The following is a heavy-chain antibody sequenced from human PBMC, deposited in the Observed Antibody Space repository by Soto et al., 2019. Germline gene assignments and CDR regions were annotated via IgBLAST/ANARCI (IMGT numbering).Heavy chain of an antibody. CDR1: SDSIAGENW. CDR2: IFHTGGT. D-gene: IGHD6-25*01. CDR3: ARVFSSGSGWMYYFDF. V-gene: IGHV4-4*02. Sequence: QVQLQESGPGLVKPSETLSLTCTVSSDSIAGENWWSWVRQPPGMGLERIGEIFHTGGTNYNPSPKSRVSMEVDKSKNQFPLKLISAPGADTAVYYCARVFSSGSGWMYYFDFWGQGALVSVSS. J-gene: IGHJ4*02.